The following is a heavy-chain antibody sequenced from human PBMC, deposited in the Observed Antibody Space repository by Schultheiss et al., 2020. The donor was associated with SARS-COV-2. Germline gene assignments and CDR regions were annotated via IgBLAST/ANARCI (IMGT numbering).Heavy chain of an antibody. J-gene: IGHJ3*02. Sequence: SVKVSCKASGYTFTSYGISWVRQAPGQGLEWMGGIIPIFGTANYAQKFQGRVTITADESTSTAYMELSSLRSEDTAVYYCARESSSWYGTGRVVDAFDIWGQGTMVTVSS. CDR3: ARESSSWYGTGRVVDAFDI. CDR2: IIPIFGTA. CDR1: GYTFTSYG. D-gene: IGHD6-13*01. V-gene: IGHV1-69*13.